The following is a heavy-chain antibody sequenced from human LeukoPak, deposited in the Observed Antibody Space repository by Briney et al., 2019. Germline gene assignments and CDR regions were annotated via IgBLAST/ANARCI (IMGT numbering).Heavy chain of an antibody. CDR3: AVYYSRPPLDWYFDL. CDR2: IIPILGIA. V-gene: IGHV1-69*02. Sequence: ASVKVSCKASGGTFSSYTISWVRQAPGQGLEWMGRIIPILGIANYAQKFQGRVTITADKSTSTAYMELSSLRSEDTAVYYCAVYYSRPPLDWYFDLWGRGTLVTVSS. CDR1: GGTFSSYT. D-gene: IGHD4-11*01. J-gene: IGHJ2*01.